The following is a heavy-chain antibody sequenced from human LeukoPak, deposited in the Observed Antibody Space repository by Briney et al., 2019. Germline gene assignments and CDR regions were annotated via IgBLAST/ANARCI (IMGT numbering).Heavy chain of an antibody. Sequence: SETLSLTCIVSGGSISNSSYYWGWIRQPPGKGLEWIGSIYYSGSAYYNPSLKSRVTISVDTSKNQFSLKLTSVTAADTAVYYCAIHWVATPNYWGQGTLVTVSS. CDR1: GGSISNSSYY. CDR3: AIHWVATPNY. V-gene: IGHV4-39*01. CDR2: IYYSGSA. D-gene: IGHD4-23*01. J-gene: IGHJ4*02.